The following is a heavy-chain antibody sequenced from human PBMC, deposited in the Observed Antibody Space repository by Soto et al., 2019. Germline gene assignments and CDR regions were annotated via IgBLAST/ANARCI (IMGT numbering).Heavy chain of an antibody. CDR3: ARFTVTSYYYYYMDV. V-gene: IGHV3-53*04. J-gene: IGHJ6*03. D-gene: IGHD4-17*01. CDR1: GFTVSSNY. CDR2: IYSGGST. Sequence: GGSLRLSCAASGFTVSSNYMSWVRQAPGKGLEWVSVIYSGGSTYYADSVKGRFTISRHNSKNTLYLQMNSLRAEDTAVYYCARFTVTSYYYYYMDVWGKGITVTVSS.